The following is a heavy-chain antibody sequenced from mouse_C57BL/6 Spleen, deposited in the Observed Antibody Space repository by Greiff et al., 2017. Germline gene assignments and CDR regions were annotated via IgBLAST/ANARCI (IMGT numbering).Heavy chain of an antibody. CDR1: GFNITDDY. Sequence: VQLQQSGAELVRPGASVKLSCTASGFNITDDYMHWVKQRPEQGLEWIGWIDPENGGTEYTSKFQGKATLTADTSSNTAYLQLSSLTSEDTAVYYCTTAYGNLAWFAYWGQGTLVTVSA. J-gene: IGHJ3*01. CDR3: TTAYGNLAWFAY. CDR2: IDPENGGT. D-gene: IGHD2-1*01. V-gene: IGHV14-4*01.